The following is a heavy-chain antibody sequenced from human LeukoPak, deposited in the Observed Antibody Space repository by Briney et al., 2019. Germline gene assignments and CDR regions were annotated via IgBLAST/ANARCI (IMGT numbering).Heavy chain of an antibody. D-gene: IGHD2-15*01. CDR1: GFTFSNHD. J-gene: IGHJ4*02. CDR3: ARGGPVKYCSGGSCSTYFDY. CDR2: ISGSGGST. V-gene: IGHV3-23*01. Sequence: GGFLRLSCAASGFTFSNHDMSWVRQAPGKGLEWVSAISGSGGSTDYADSVKGRFSVSRDNSKNTLYLQMNSLRVEDTAVYYCARGGPVKYCSGGSCSTYFDYWGQGTLVTASS.